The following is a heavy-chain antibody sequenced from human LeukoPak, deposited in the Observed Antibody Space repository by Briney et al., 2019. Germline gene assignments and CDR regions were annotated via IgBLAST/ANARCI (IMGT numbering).Heavy chain of an antibody. J-gene: IGHJ4*02. D-gene: IGHD3-16*02. Sequence: PSETLSLTCTVSGGSISSSSYYWGWIRQPPGKGLEWIGSIYYSGSTYYNPSLKSRVTISVDTSKNQCSLKLSSVTAADTAVYYCARAYNDYVWGSYRYEMYYFDYWGQGTLVTVSS. CDR2: IYYSGST. CDR3: ARAYNDYVWGSYRYEMYYFDY. V-gene: IGHV4-39*07. CDR1: GGSISSSSYY.